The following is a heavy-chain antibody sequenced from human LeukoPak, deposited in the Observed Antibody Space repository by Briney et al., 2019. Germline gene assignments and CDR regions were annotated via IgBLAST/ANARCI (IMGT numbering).Heavy chain of an antibody. CDR1: GFTLSKYW. J-gene: IGHJ4*02. V-gene: IGHV3-74*01. Sequence: GGSLRLSCGDSGFTLSKYWMHWVRQVPGKGLAWVSRINRDGSRIDHAGSVKGRFTISRDNAKNSVYLQMNSLRDEDTAVYYCARYGSYPEAFDYWGQGTLVTVSS. CDR3: ARYGSYPEAFDY. CDR2: INRDGSRI. D-gene: IGHD1-26*01.